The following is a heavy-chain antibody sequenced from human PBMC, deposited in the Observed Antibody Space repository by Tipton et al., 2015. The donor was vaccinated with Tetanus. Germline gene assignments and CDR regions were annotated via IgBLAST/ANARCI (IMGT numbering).Heavy chain of an antibody. J-gene: IGHJ4*02. CDR1: GVSVRSYY. V-gene: IGHV4-59*02. CDR2: VYHSGAT. CDR3: ARANNDYPKKGPFDY. D-gene: IGHD5-12*01. Sequence: LRLSCTVSGVSVRSYYWSWIRQPPGKEPEWVGYVYHSGATNYHPSLKSRLAISADTSKNQFSLNLRSVITADTAVYYCARANNDYPKKGPFDYWGQGILVTVSS.